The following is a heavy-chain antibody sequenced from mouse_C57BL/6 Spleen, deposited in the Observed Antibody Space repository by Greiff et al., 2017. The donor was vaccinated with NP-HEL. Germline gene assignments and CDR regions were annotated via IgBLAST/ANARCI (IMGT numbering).Heavy chain of an antibody. CDR1: GFTFSSYA. Sequence: EVMLVESGGGLVKPGGSLKLSCAASGFTFSSYAMSWVRQTPEKRLEWVATISDGGSYTYYPDNVKGRFTISRDNAKNNLYLQMSHLKSEDTAMYYCARGGGRYFDVWGTGTTVTVSS. J-gene: IGHJ1*03. V-gene: IGHV5-4*03. CDR2: ISDGGSYT. D-gene: IGHD1-1*02. CDR3: ARGGGRYFDV.